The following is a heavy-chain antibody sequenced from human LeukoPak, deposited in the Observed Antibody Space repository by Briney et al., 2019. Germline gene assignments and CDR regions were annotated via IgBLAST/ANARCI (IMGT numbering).Heavy chain of an antibody. V-gene: IGHV4-30-2*01. J-gene: IGHJ4*02. D-gene: IGHD6-13*01. Sequence: SETLSLTCTVSGGSISSGGYYWSWIRQPPGKGLEWIGYIYQSGSTYYTPSLESRVTISVDRSKNQFSLRLSSVTAADTAVYYCAKRVAAAGIFDYWGQGTLVTVPS. CDR2: IYQSGST. CDR1: GGSISSGGYY. CDR3: AKRVAAAGIFDY.